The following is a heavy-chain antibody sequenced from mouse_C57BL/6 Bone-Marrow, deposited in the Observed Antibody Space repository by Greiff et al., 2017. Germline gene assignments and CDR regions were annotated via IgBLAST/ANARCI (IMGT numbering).Heavy chain of an antibody. J-gene: IGHJ3*01. Sequence: VQLQQSGAELARPGASVKLSCTASGYTFTSYGISWVKQRPGQGLEWIGEIYPRSGNTYYNEKFKGKATLTADKSSSTAYMELRSLTSEDSAVYFFARNGGYSCFAYWGQGTLVTVSA. CDR1: GYTFTSYG. V-gene: IGHV1-81*01. D-gene: IGHD2-2*01. CDR3: ARNGGYSCFAY. CDR2: IYPRSGNT.